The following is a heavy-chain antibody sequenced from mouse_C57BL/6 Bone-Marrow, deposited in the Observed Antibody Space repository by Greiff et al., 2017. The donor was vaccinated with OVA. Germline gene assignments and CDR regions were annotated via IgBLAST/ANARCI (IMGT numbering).Heavy chain of an antibody. J-gene: IGHJ3*01. D-gene: IGHD2-5*01. CDR1: GFTFSSYA. Sequence: EVQGVESGGGLVKPGGSLKLSCAASGFTFSSYAMSWVRQTPEKRLEWVATISDGGSYTYYPDNVKGRFTISRDNAKNNLYLQMSHLKSEDTAMYYCARDDSNYRFAYWGQGTLVTVSA. CDR3: ARDDSNYRFAY. V-gene: IGHV5-4*01. CDR2: ISDGGSYT.